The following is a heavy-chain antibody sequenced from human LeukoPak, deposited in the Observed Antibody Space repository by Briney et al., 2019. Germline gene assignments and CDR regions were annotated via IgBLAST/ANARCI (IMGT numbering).Heavy chain of an antibody. D-gene: IGHD2-2*01. J-gene: IGHJ6*03. Sequence: GASVKVSCKASGYTFTSHFMHWVRQAPGQGLEWMGIINPRGGSTSYTQKFQGRVTITADKSTSTAYMELSSLRSEDTAVYYCARGGRGYCSSTSCHQGGPLYYYYYMDVWGKGTTVTVSS. CDR1: GYTFTSHF. CDR2: INPRGGST. V-gene: IGHV1-46*01. CDR3: ARGGRGYCSSTSCHQGGPLYYYYYMDV.